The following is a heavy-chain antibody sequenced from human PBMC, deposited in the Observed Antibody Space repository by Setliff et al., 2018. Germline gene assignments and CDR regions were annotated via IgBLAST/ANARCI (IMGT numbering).Heavy chain of an antibody. V-gene: IGHV4-4*07. J-gene: IGHJ4*02. CDR2: IYIGGSA. CDR1: GGSISSYY. Sequence: SETLSLTCTVSGGSISSYYWSWIRQPAGKGLEWIGHIYIGGSANYNPSLKSRVTMSIDTSKNQFSLKLISVTAADTAVYYCAIYGGYDRGYFDFWGQGILVTVSS. D-gene: IGHD5-12*01. CDR3: AIYGGYDRGYFDF.